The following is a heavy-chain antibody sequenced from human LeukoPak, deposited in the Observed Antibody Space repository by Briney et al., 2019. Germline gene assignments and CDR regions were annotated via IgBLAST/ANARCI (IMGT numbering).Heavy chain of an antibody. Sequence: PGGSLRLSCAASGFTFSSYWMSWVRQAPGKGLEWVANIKQDGSEKYYLDSVKGRFTISRDNAKSSLYLQLGSLRAEDTAVYYCARDLAYTVTTFGYWGQGTLVTVSS. D-gene: IGHD4-17*01. CDR1: GFTFSSYW. CDR3: ARDLAYTVTTFGY. J-gene: IGHJ4*02. CDR2: IKQDGSEK. V-gene: IGHV3-7*01.